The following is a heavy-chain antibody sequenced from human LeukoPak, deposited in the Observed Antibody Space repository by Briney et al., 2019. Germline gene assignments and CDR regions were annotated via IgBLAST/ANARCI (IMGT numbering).Heavy chain of an antibody. V-gene: IGHV3-48*03. J-gene: IGHJ6*02. CDR1: GFTFSSYE. Sequence: GGSLRLSCAAPGFTFSSYEMNWVRQAPGKGLEWVSHISSSGSTTYYADSVKGRFTISRDNAKNSLDLQMNSLKAEDTAVYYCARGGTGTTRRYYYYAMDVWGQGTTVTVSS. CDR3: ARGGTGTTRRYYYYAMDV. CDR2: ISSSGSTT. D-gene: IGHD1-14*01.